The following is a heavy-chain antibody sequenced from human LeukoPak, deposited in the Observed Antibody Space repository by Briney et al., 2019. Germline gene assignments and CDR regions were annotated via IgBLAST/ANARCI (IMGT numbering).Heavy chain of an antibody. D-gene: IGHD3-22*01. CDR2: ISSSGSYI. Sequence: PSETLSLTCAVYGGSFSGYYWSWIRQAPGKGLEWVSSISSSGSYIYYADSVKGRFTISRDNSKNTLYLQMNSLRAEDTAVYYCAKDLANYYDSSGYGRWGQGTLVTVSS. CDR3: AKDLANYYDSSGYGR. CDR1: GGSFSGYY. V-gene: IGHV3-21*04. J-gene: IGHJ4*02.